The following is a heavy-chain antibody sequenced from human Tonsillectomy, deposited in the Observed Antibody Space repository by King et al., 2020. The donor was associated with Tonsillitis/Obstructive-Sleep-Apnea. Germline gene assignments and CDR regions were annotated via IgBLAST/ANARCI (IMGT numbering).Heavy chain of an antibody. CDR2: IWYDGSNK. V-gene: IGHV3-33*01. D-gene: IGHD3-3*01. J-gene: IGHJ6*03. CDR3: ARRGDFWSGSKAYYYMDV. Sequence: VQLVESGGGVVQPGRSLRLSCAASGFTFSSYGMHWVRQAPGKGLELVAVIWYDGSNKYYADSVKGRFTISRDNSKNTLYLQMNSLRAEDTAVYYCARRGDFWSGSKAYYYMDVWGKGTTVTVSS. CDR1: GFTFSSYG.